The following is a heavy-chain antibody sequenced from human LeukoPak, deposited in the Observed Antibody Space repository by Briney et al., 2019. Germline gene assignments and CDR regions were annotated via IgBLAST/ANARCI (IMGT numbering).Heavy chain of an antibody. V-gene: IGHV3-9*01. D-gene: IGHD3-10*01. J-gene: IGHJ4*02. CDR2: VSWNTDSL. CDR3: AKDIHSGSGSFDY. Sequence: GGFLRLSCAASGFTFDDYAMHWVRQAPGKGLEWVSGVSWNTDSLGYADSVKGRFTISRDNAKNSLFLQMDSLRVEDTAFYYCAKDIHSGSGSFDYWGQGTLVTVSS. CDR1: GFTFDDYA.